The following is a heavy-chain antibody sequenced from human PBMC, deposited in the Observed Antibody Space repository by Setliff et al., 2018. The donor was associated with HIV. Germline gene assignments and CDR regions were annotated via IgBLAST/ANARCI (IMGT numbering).Heavy chain of an antibody. Sequence: ASVKVSCKASGYTFTDYGISWVRQAPGQGLEWMGWISAYNGNTKYAQKFQGRVTMTTHTSTNTAYMELNSLRAEDTAVYYCAKDLFVTGDAFDIWGQGTMVTVSS. CDR3: AKDLFVTGDAFDI. CDR1: GYTFTDYG. D-gene: IGHD7-27*01. J-gene: IGHJ3*02. CDR2: ISAYNGNT. V-gene: IGHV1-18*01.